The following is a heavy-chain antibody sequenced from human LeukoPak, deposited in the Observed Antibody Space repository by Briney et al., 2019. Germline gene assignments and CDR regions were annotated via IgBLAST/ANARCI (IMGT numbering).Heavy chain of an antibody. D-gene: IGHD3-22*01. CDR1: GGTFSSYT. J-gene: IGHJ5*02. Sequence: SVKVSCKASGGTFSSYTISWVRQAPGQGLEWMGRIIPILGIANYAQKFQGRVTITADISTSTAYMELSSLRSEDTAVYYCARVGYDSSGYSNRNNWFDPWGQGTLVTVSS. V-gene: IGHV1-69*02. CDR2: IIPILGIA. CDR3: ARVGYDSSGYSNRNNWFDP.